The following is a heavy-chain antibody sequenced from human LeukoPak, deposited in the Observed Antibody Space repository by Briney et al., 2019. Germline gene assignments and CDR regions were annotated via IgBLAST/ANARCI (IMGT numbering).Heavy chain of an antibody. Sequence: ASVKVSCKASGYTFTSYYMHWVRQAPGQGLEWMGLINPTGGSTGYAQKFQGRVTMTRDMSTSTDYMELSSLRSEDTAIYYCARDLKRGYSSGRYSWGTGSSNDYWGQGTLVTVSS. D-gene: IGHD6-19*01. CDR1: GYTFTSYY. J-gene: IGHJ4*02. CDR3: ARDLKRGYSSGRYSWGTGSSNDY. CDR2: INPTGGST. V-gene: IGHV1-46*01.